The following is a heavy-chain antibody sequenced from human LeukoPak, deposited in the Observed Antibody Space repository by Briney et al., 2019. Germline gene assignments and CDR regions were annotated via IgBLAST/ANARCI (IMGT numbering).Heavy chain of an antibody. CDR3: AKDFRIGYSAHFDY. CDR2: IYENGGTT. J-gene: IGHJ4*02. Sequence: PGGSLRLSCVGSGFTFRSHAMSWGRPAAEKGLEFVSGIYENGGTTYYADSVKGRFSISRDNSKNTLYLQMDSLRGEDTAVYYCAKDFRIGYSAHFDYWGQGALVTVSS. CDR1: GFTFRSHA. V-gene: IGHV3-23*01. D-gene: IGHD2-21*01.